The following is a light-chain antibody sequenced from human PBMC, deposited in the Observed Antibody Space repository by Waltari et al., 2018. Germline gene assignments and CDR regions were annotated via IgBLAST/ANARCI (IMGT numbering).Light chain of an antibody. CDR2: DVS. CDR1: SRDVGRYNY. CDR3: CSYAVSYV. V-gene: IGLV2-11*01. J-gene: IGLJ2*01. Sequence: QSALTQPRSVSGSPGPSVTISCPGTSRDVGRYNYFSWYQQHPGKAPKLMIYDVSKRPSGVPDRFSGSKSGNTASLTISGLQAEDEADYYCCSYAVSYVFGGGTKLTVL.